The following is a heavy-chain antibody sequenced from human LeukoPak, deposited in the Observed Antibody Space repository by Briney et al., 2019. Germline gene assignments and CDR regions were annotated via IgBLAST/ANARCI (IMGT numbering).Heavy chain of an antibody. D-gene: IGHD4-17*01. CDR3: ARGRYGDYSNWFDP. Sequence: GGSLRLSCAASGFTFSSYAMSWVRQAPGKGLEWVSSISSSSSYIYYADSVKGRFTISRDNAKNSLYLQMNSLRAEDTAVYYCARGRYGDYSNWFDPWGQGTLVTVSS. V-gene: IGHV3-21*01. J-gene: IGHJ5*02. CDR1: GFTFSSYA. CDR2: ISSSSSYI.